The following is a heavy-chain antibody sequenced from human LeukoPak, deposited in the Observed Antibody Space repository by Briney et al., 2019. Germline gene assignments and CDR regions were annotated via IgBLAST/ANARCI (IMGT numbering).Heavy chain of an antibody. J-gene: IGHJ4*02. CDR1: GFTFSSYA. CDR2: ISDSGTST. V-gene: IGHV3-23*01. CDR3: AKAPAGYSSSWFDY. D-gene: IGHD6-13*01. Sequence: PGGSLRLSCAASGFTFSSYAMSWVRQAPGKGLEWVSTISDSGTSTYYADSVKGRFTISRDNSKNTLYLQMNSLRAEDTAVYYCAKAPAGYSSSWFDYWGQGTLVTVSS.